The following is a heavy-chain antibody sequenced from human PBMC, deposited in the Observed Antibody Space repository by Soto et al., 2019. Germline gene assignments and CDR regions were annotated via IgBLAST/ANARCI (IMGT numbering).Heavy chain of an antibody. J-gene: IGHJ4*02. V-gene: IGHV4-31*03. CDR3: ARGYDSSGYYFDY. CDR1: GGSISSGGYY. CDR2: IYYSGST. Sequence: SETLSLTCTVSGGSISSGGYYWSWIRQHPGKGLEWIGYIYYSGSTYYNPSLKSRVTISVDTSKNQFSLKLSSVTAADTAVYYCARGYDSSGYYFDYWGQGTLVTVSS. D-gene: IGHD3-22*01.